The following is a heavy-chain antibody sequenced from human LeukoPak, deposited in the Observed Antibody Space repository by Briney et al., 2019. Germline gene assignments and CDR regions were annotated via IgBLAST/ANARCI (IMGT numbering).Heavy chain of an antibody. CDR3: AREGHDRGSIDY. Sequence: SETLSLTCTVSGGSISSVNYFWGWIRQPPGKGLEWIGSIYYSGSTYYNPSLKSRVTISVDTSKNQFSLKLSSVTAADTAVYYCAREGHDRGSIDYWGQGTLVTVSS. CDR1: GGSISSVNYF. CDR2: IYYSGST. V-gene: IGHV4-39*07. J-gene: IGHJ4*02. D-gene: IGHD3-10*01.